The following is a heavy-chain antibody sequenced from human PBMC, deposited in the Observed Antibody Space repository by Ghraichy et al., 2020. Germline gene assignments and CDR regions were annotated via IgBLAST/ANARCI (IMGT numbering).Heavy chain of an antibody. CDR1: GYTFTSVA. CDR3: VRDGSDFYGPGN. CDR2: INPRTGVA. J-gene: IGHJ4*02. V-gene: IGHV1-2*02. Sequence: ASVKVSCKASGYTFTSVAIHWIRQAPAQGLEWMGWINPRTGVAKYAQKFQGRVTMTRDTSVSTAYMDVTSLRSDDTAVYYCVRDGSDFYGPGNWGQGTQVTVSS. D-gene: IGHD3/OR15-3a*01.